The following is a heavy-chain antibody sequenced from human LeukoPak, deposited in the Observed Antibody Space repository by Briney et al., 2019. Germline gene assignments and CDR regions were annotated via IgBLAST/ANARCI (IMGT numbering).Heavy chain of an antibody. CDR2: INPSSGGT. V-gene: IGHV1-2*02. CDR3: ARDLRDGYTRYYFDY. Sequence: ASVKVSCKASGYTFTGYYMHWVRQAPGQGLEWMGWINPSSGGTNYAQKFQGRVTMTRDTSISTAYMELSRLRSDDTAVYYCARDLRDGYTRYYFDYWGQGTLVTVSS. D-gene: IGHD5-24*01. J-gene: IGHJ4*02. CDR1: GYTFTGYY.